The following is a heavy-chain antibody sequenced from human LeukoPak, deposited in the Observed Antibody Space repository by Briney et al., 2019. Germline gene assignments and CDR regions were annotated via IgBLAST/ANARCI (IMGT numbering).Heavy chain of an antibody. V-gene: IGHV1-46*01. CDR2: INPSGGST. J-gene: IGHJ4*02. CDR3: AREWAVAVAGPNFDY. Sequence: XSXXTFXXXYMHWVRQAPGQGLEWMGIINPSGGSTSYAQKFQGRVTMTRDTSTSTVYMELSSLRSEDTAVYYCAREWAVAVAGPNFDYWGQGTLVTVSS. CDR1: XXTFXXXY. D-gene: IGHD6-19*01.